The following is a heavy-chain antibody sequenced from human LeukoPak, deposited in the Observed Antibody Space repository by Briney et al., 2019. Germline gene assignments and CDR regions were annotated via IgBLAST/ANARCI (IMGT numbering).Heavy chain of an antibody. CDR2: ITHTGST. J-gene: IGHJ4*02. V-gene: IGHV4-34*01. Sequence: SETLSLTCAVSGGSFSGHYWSWIRQPPGKGLEWIGEITHTGSTNYNPSLKSRVTISVDTSKNQFSLKLSSVTAADTAVYYCARGDYGGNSAFDYWGQGTLVTVSS. CDR1: GGSFSGHY. D-gene: IGHD4-23*01. CDR3: ARGDYGGNSAFDY.